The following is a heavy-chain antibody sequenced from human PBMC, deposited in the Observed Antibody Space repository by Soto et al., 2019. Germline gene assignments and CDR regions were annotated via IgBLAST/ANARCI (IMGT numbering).Heavy chain of an antibody. J-gene: IGHJ6*02. D-gene: IGHD1-1*01. CDR1: GGSFSGWH. Sequence: QVQVQQWGAGLLKFSETLSLTCAVNGGSFSGWHWNWIRQPPGKGLEWIGDASHTGGTNYNPSLESRVTISVYRSRNQSSLKLISVSAAATAVFYCAMSRNLDVCGPGTKVIVSS. V-gene: IGHV4-34*01. CDR2: ASHTGGT. CDR3: AMSRNLDV.